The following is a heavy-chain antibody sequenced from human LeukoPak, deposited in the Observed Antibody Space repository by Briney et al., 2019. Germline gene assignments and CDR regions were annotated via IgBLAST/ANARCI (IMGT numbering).Heavy chain of an antibody. Sequence: SETLSLTCTVSGGSMSSSSYYWGWIRQPPEKGLEWIRSIYYSGSTYYNPSLKSRVTISVDTSKNQFSLKLSSVTAADTAVYYCARHDNRLVTGYYCYFDYWGQGILVTVSS. CDR1: GGSMSSSSYY. J-gene: IGHJ4*02. V-gene: IGHV4-39*01. D-gene: IGHD3-22*01. CDR3: ARHDNRLVTGYYCYFDY. CDR2: IYYSGST.